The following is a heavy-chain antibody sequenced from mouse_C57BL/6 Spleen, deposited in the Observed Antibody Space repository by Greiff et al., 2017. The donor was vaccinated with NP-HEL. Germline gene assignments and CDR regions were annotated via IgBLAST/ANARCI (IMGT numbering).Heavy chain of an antibody. CDR3: ATSSTTVVPFDY. CDR2: ISSGSSTI. CDR1: GFTFSDYG. J-gene: IGHJ2*01. D-gene: IGHD1-1*01. Sequence: EVQRVESGGGLVKPGGSLKLSCAASGFTFSDYGMHWVRQAPEKGLEWVAYISSGSSTIYSADTVKGRFTISRDNAKNTLFLQMTSLRSEDTAMYYCATSSTTVVPFDYWGQGTTLTVSS. V-gene: IGHV5-17*01.